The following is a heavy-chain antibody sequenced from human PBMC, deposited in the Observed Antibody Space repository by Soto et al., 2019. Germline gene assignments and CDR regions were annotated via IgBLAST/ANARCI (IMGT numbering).Heavy chain of an antibody. V-gene: IGHV6-1*01. D-gene: IGHD6-6*01. CDR2: TYYRSKWYY. CDR3: PRIHSRSSSDMDV. J-gene: IGHJ6*02. CDR1: GDSVSSTSAA. Sequence: SQTLSLTCAISGDSVSSTSAAWNWIRQSPSRGLEWLGRTYYRSKWYYGYAVSVKSRITINPDTSKNQFSLQLNSVTPEDTAVYYCPRIHSRSSSDMDVWGQGTTVTVSS.